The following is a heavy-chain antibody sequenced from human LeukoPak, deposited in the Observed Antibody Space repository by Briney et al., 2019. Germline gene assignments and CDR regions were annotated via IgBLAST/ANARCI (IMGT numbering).Heavy chain of an antibody. J-gene: IGHJ6*02. CDR2: INHSGST. CDR1: GGSFSGYY. V-gene: IGHV4-34*01. Sequence: SETLSLTCAVYGGSFSGYYWSWIRQPPGKGLEWIGKINHSGSTNYNPSLKSRVTISVGTSKNQFSLKLSSVTAADTAVYYCARAHYYDFWSGYYKGIMGMDVWGQGTTVTVSS. CDR3: ARAHYYDFWSGYYKGIMGMDV. D-gene: IGHD3-3*01.